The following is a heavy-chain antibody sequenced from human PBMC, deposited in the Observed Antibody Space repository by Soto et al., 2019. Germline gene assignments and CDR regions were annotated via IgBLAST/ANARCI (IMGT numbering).Heavy chain of an antibody. D-gene: IGHD3-3*01. Sequence: GESLRLSSAASGFTFSSYSMNWVRQAPGKGLEWVSSISSSSSYIYYADSMKGRFTISRDNDKNSLYLQMNSLIAEDTAVYYCARDLSDGCCSGYYNWFDPWGQGTLVTVSS. CDR3: ARDLSDGCCSGYYNWFDP. CDR2: ISSSSSYI. V-gene: IGHV3-21*01. CDR1: GFTFSSYS. J-gene: IGHJ5*02.